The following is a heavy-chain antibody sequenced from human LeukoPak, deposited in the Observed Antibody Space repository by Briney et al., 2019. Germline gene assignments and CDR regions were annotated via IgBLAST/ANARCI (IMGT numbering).Heavy chain of an antibody. CDR3: ARGVAAAGSGLYYYYMDV. CDR2: IKQDGSEK. Sequence: GGSLRLSCAASGFTFSSYWMSWVRQAPGKGLEWVANIKQDGSEKYYVDSVKGRFTISRDNAKSSLYLQMNSLRAEDTAVYYCARGVAAAGSGLYYYYMDVWGKGTTVTVSS. D-gene: IGHD6-13*01. CDR1: GFTFSSYW. V-gene: IGHV3-7*01. J-gene: IGHJ6*03.